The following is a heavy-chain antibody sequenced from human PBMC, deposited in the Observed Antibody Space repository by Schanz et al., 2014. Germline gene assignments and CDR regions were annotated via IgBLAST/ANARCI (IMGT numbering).Heavy chain of an antibody. V-gene: IGHV1-18*01. D-gene: IGHD1-26*01. CDR2: ISAYNGNT. Sequence: QVQLVQSGPEVKKPGASVKVSCKASGYTFTSYGISWVRQAPGQGLEWMGWISAYNGNTNYAQKLQGRVAMTTETSTSTAYMELRSLRSDDTAVYYCARLPWADRDKVGATGPLDYWGQGTLVTVSS. CDR3: ARLPWADRDKVGATGPLDY. CDR1: GYTFTSYG. J-gene: IGHJ4*02.